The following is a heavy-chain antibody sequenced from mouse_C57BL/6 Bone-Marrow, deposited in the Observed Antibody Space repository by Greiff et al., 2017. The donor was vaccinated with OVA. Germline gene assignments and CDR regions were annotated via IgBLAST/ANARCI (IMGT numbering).Heavy chain of an antibody. D-gene: IGHD1-1*01. CDR1: GYAFSSSW. Sequence: QVQLQQSGPELVKPGASVKISCKASGYAFSSSWMNWVKQRPGKGLEWIGRIYPGDGDTNYNGKFKGKATLTADKSSSTAYMQRSSLTSEDSAVYFCARSGFITTVVAHYFDYWGQGTTLTVSS. CDR2: IYPGDGDT. V-gene: IGHV1-82*01. J-gene: IGHJ2*01. CDR3: ARSGFITTVVAHYFDY.